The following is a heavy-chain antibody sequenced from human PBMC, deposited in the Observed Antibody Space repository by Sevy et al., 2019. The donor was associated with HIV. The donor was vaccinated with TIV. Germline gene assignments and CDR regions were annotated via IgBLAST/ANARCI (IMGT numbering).Heavy chain of an antibody. J-gene: IGHJ4*02. CDR3: ARGQWEHPY. CDR2: IIPSGIT. CDR1: GGSFSGYY. D-gene: IGHD1-26*01. Sequence: QPSETLSLTCAVYGGSFSGYYWSWIRQPPGKGLEWIGEIIPSGITNYNPSLKSRVTISIDTSKNQFSLKVKSVTAADTAIYYCARGQWEHPYWGQGTQVTVSS. V-gene: IGHV4-34*01.